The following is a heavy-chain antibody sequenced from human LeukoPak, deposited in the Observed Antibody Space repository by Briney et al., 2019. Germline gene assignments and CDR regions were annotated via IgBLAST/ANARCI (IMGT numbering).Heavy chain of an antibody. V-gene: IGHV4-4*07. Sequence: SETLSLTCTVSGGSISSYYWSWIRQPAGKGLEWIGRIYTSGSTNYNPSLKSRVTKSVDTSKNQFSLKLSSVTAADTAVYYCARDPGPLYYYGSDAFDIWGQGTMVTVSS. D-gene: IGHD3-10*01. J-gene: IGHJ3*02. CDR3: ARDPGPLYYYGSDAFDI. CDR2: IYTSGST. CDR1: GGSISSYY.